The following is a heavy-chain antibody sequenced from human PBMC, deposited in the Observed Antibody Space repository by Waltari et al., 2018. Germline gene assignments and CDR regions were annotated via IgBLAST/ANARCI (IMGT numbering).Heavy chain of an antibody. D-gene: IGHD1-26*01. V-gene: IGHV2-70*15. CDR3: ARNPLVGATWANWFDP. Sequence: QVTLRESGPALVKPTQTLTLTCTFSGFSLSTSGMCVSWIRQPPGKALEWLARIDWDDDKYYSTTLKTRLTISKDTSKNQVVLTMTNMDPVDTATYYCARNPLVGATWANWFDPWGQGTLVTVSS. J-gene: IGHJ5*02. CDR2: IDWDDDK. CDR1: GFSLSTSGMC.